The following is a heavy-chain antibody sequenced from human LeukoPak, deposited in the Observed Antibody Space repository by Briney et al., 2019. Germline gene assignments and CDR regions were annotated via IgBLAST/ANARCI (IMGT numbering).Heavy chain of an antibody. V-gene: IGHV1-69*01. CDR3: ASTVDTAMDS. J-gene: IGHJ5*01. Sequence: SVKVSCRASGGTFSSYAISWVRQAPGQGLEWMGGIIPIFGTANYAQKFQGRVTITADESTSTAYMELSSLRSEDTAVYYCASTVDTAMDSWGQGTLVTVSS. CDR2: IIPIFGTA. CDR1: GGTFSSYA. D-gene: IGHD5-18*01.